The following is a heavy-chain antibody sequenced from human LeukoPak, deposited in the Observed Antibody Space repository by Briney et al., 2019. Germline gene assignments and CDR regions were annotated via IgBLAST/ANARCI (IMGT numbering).Heavy chain of an antibody. CDR2: IWYDGSNK. J-gene: IGHJ4*02. Sequence: PGGSLRLSCAASGFTFSSYGMHWVRQAPGKGLEWVAVIWYDGSNKYYADSVKGRFTISRDNSKNTLYLQMNSLRAEDTAVYYCARGESIYVYVWGGVDYWGQGTLVTVSS. CDR1: GFTFSSYG. V-gene: IGHV3-33*01. D-gene: IGHD3-16*01. CDR3: ARGESIYVYVWGGVDY.